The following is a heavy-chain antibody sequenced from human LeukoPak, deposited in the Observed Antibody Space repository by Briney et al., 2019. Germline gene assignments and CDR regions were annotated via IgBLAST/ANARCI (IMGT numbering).Heavy chain of an antibody. D-gene: IGHD2-15*01. Sequence: SETLSLTCTVSGGSISSGSYYWSWIRQPAGKGLEWIGRIYTSGSTNYNPSLKSRVTISVDTSKNLFSLKLSSVTAADTAVYYCAIVYCSGGSCYGREAFDIWGQGTMVTVSS. V-gene: IGHV4-61*02. CDR3: AIVYCSGGSCYGREAFDI. CDR1: GGSISSGSYY. CDR2: IYTSGST. J-gene: IGHJ3*02.